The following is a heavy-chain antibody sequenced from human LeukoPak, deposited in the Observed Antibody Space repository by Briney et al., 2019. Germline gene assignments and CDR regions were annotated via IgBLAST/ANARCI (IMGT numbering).Heavy chain of an antibody. Sequence: SETLSLTCTVSGGSVSSGSYYWSWIRQPPRKGLEWIGYIYYSGSTNYNPSLKSRVTISVDTSKNQFSLKLSSVTAADTAVYYCAGGYGSGSYGDYWGQGTLVTVSS. CDR3: AGGYGSGSYGDY. CDR1: GGSVSSGSYY. CDR2: IYYSGST. D-gene: IGHD3-10*01. V-gene: IGHV4-61*01. J-gene: IGHJ4*02.